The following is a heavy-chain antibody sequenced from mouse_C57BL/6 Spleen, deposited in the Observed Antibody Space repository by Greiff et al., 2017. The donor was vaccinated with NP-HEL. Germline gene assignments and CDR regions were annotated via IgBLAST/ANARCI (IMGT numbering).Heavy chain of an antibody. CDR2: ISSGGSYT. CDR3: ARKYGHAMDY. V-gene: IGHV5-6*01. Sequence: EVKVVESGGDLVKPGGSLKLSCAASGFTFSSYGMSWVRQTPDKRLEWVATISSGGSYTYYPDSVKGRFTISRDNAKNTLYLQMSSLKSEDTAMYYCARKYGHAMDYWGQGTSVTVSS. J-gene: IGHJ4*01. D-gene: IGHD1-1*01. CDR1: GFTFSSYG.